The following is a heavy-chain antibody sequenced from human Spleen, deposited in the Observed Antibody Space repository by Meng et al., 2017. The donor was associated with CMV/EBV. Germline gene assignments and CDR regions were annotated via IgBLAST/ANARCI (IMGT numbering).Heavy chain of an antibody. V-gene: IGHV4-30-4*01. CDR2: IHHSGSA. Sequence: QVQLQAAGPGLAEPSQTLSLTCTVSGGSMSSGNYYWSWIRQPPGKGLEWIGYIHHSGSAYYNPSLKSRVSISVDTSKNQFSLNLNSMTAADTAVYYCASFDHIPRRNYFDYWGQGTLVTVSS. CDR3: ASFDHIPRRNYFDY. D-gene: IGHD2-21*01. J-gene: IGHJ4*02. CDR1: GGSMSSGNYY.